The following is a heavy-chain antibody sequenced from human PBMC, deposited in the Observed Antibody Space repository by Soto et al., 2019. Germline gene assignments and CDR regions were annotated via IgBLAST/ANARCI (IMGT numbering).Heavy chain of an antibody. V-gene: IGHV3-48*03. D-gene: IGHD1-26*01. J-gene: IGHJ4*02. CDR1: GFTFSSYA. CDR3: AKEATNINNFDY. Sequence: LRLSCSASGFTFSSYAMHWVRQAPGKGLEWVSYISSSGSATYYAGSVKGRFTISRDNAKNSLYLQMNSLRAEDTAVYYCAKEATNINNFDYWGQGAPVTVSS. CDR2: ISSSGSAT.